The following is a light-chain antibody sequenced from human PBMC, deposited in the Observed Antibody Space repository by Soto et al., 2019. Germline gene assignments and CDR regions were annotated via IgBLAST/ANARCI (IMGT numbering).Light chain of an antibody. J-gene: IGKJ1*01. CDR3: MQGTLGPWT. Sequence: DVVMTQSPLSLPVTLGQPASISCRSSQSLIHSDGNTYLNWFQQRPGQSPRRLIYEVSDRDSGVTGGFRRSGCGTDFTLQSRRVEAGDDGVYYCMQGTLGPWTLGQGTEVEIK. V-gene: IGKV2-30*02. CDR2: EVS. CDR1: QSLIHSDGNTY.